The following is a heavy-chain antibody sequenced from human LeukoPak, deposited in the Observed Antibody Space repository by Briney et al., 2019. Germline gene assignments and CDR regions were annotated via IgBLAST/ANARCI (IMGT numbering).Heavy chain of an antibody. CDR2: ISTGGGSI. V-gene: IGHV3-48*03. J-gene: IGHJ6*03. CDR1: GFTFSEYE. D-gene: IGHD6-13*01. Sequence: GGSLRLSCVASGFTFSEYELNWVRQLPGKGLEWISHISTGGGSIQYADSVEGRFTISRDNAKNSVYLQMDSLRAEDTAVYFCARDATTAVGVVYMDVWGRGTTVTISS. CDR3: ARDATTAVGVVYMDV.